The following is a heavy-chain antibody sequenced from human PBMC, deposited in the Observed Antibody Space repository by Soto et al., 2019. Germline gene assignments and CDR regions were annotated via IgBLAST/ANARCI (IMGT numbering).Heavy chain of an antibody. CDR3: ERAEGTTSDFDY. CDR1: GYTFTSYA. Sequence: QVQLVQSGAEVKRPGASVKVSCKASGYTFTSYAFSWVRQAPGQGLEWMGWISNYNGNTNYAQKLQGRVTMTTDTSTSTAYMELRSLRSDDTAVYFCERAEGTTSDFDYWGQGTLVTVSS. V-gene: IGHV1-18*04. J-gene: IGHJ4*02. D-gene: IGHD4-17*01. CDR2: ISNYNGNT.